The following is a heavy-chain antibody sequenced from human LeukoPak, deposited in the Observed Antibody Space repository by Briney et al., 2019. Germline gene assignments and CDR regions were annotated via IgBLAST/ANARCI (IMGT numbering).Heavy chain of an antibody. J-gene: IGHJ4*02. CDR1: GYSFSSYY. V-gene: IGHV1-46*01. Sequence: ASVKVSCKASGYSFSSYYMHWVRLAPGQGLEWMGIIDPSGGDTTYAPKFQDRVTLTRDTSTSTVYLGLSSLRSDDTAVYYCARGFYDYVWGSYRWFDYWGQGTLVTVSS. D-gene: IGHD3-16*02. CDR3: ARGFYDYVWGSYRWFDY. CDR2: IDPSGGDT.